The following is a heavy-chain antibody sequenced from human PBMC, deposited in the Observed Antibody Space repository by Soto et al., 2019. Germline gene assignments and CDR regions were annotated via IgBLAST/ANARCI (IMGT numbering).Heavy chain of an antibody. CDR2: INGDGSGT. J-gene: IGHJ4*02. D-gene: IGHD3-10*01. Sequence: EVQLVESGGGLVQPGGSLRLSCAASGFTFTGSWMHWVRQAPGKGLVWVSRINGDGSGTSYADFVKGRFIISRDDAKNTVFLQMSGLRAEDTAVYYCARGIFGSGTANDYWGQGTLVTVSS. V-gene: IGHV3-74*01. CDR3: ARGIFGSGTANDY. CDR1: GFTFTGSW.